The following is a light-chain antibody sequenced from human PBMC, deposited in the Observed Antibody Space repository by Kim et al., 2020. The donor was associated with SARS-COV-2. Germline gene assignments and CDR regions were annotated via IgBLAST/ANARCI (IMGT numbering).Light chain of an antibody. CDR3: QQTYTSPYS. CDR1: QTITNY. CDR2: AAS. V-gene: IGKV1-39*01. J-gene: IGKJ2*03. Sequence: DIQMTQSPSSLSASVGDTVNITCRASQTITNYLNWYQHKLGRAPNLLIFAASTLHSGVPSRFSGSGSGTDFSLTISGLQSQDFATYYCQQTYTSPYSVGQGTKVDIK.